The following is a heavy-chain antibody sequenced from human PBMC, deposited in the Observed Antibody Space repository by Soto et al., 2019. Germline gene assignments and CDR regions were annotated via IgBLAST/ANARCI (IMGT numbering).Heavy chain of an antibody. J-gene: IGHJ5*02. CDR2: IYPRDSDT. D-gene: IGHD5-12*01. Sequence: PGESLKITCKGSGYNFDSNWIAWVRQVPGKGLAWMGIIYPRDSDTRYSPSFRGQVTMSADKSISFAYLQWSSLKASDTAIYYCARRARSGYDWLDYNWFDPWGQGTLVTVSS. CDR1: GYNFDSNW. CDR3: ARRARSGYDWLDYNWFDP. V-gene: IGHV5-51*01.